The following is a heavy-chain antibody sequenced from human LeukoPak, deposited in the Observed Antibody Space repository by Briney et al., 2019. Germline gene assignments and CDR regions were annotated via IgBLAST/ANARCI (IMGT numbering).Heavy chain of an antibody. J-gene: IGHJ4*02. D-gene: IGHD5-18*01. Sequence: SETLSLTSTVSGGSISSGGYYWSWNRQHPGKGLEWIGCIYYSGSTYYNPSLKSRVTISVDTSKNQFSLKLSSVTAADTAVYYCARGGTYSYGHFDYWGQGTLVTVSS. CDR1: GGSISSGGYY. V-gene: IGHV4-31*03. CDR2: IYYSGST. CDR3: ARGGTYSYGHFDY.